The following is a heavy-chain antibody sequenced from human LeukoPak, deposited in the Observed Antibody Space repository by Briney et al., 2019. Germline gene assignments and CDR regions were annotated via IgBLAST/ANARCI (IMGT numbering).Heavy chain of an antibody. V-gene: IGHV5-51*01. J-gene: IGHJ4*02. D-gene: IGHD5-18*01. Sequence: GESLKISCKGSGYSFTSYWIGWVRQMPGKGLEWMGIIYPGDSDTRYSPSFQGQVTISADKSISTAYLQWSSLKASDTAMYYCAGTVVTADRGFDYWGQGTLVTVSS. CDR2: IYPGDSDT. CDR1: GYSFTSYW. CDR3: AGTVVTADRGFDY.